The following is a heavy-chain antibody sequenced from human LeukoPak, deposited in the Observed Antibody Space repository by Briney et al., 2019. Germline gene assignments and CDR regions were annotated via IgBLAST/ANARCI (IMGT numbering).Heavy chain of an antibody. Sequence: SETLSLTCAVYGGSFSGVNWSWIRQPPGKGLEWIGEINHSGSTNYNPSLNSLVAISVDTSKNQFSLKLSSVTAVDTAVYCCARASSLYDFWSGYRTPLDYWGQGTLVTVSS. CDR1: GGSFSGVN. V-gene: IGHV4-34*01. CDR3: ARASSLYDFWSGYRTPLDY. D-gene: IGHD3-3*01. J-gene: IGHJ4*02. CDR2: INHSGST.